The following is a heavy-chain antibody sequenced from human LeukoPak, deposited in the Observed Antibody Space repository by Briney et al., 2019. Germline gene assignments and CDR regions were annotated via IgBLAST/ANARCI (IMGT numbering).Heavy chain of an antibody. CDR1: GFTFSSYW. V-gene: IGHV3-74*01. D-gene: IGHD3-10*01. Sequence: PGGSLRLSCAASGFTFSSYWMHWVRQAPEKGLVWVSRINSDGSSTSYADSVKGRFTISRDNAKNTLYLQMNSLRAEDTAVYYCAREGRITMVQGVKNWFDPWGQGTLVTVSS. CDR3: AREGRITMVQGVKNWFDP. J-gene: IGHJ5*02. CDR2: INSDGSST.